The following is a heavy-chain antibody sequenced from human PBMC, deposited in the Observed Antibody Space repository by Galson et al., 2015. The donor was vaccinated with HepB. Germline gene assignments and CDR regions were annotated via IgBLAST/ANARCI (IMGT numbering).Heavy chain of an antibody. V-gene: IGHV3-7*03. Sequence: SLRLSCAASGFTFSSYWMSWVRQAPGKGLEWVANIKQDGSEKYYVDSVKGRFTISGDNAKNSLYLQMNSLRAEDTAVYYCARNSGYESHWYFDLWGRGTLVTVSS. CDR1: GFTFSSYW. J-gene: IGHJ2*01. CDR3: ARNSGYESHWYFDL. D-gene: IGHD5-12*01. CDR2: IKQDGSEK.